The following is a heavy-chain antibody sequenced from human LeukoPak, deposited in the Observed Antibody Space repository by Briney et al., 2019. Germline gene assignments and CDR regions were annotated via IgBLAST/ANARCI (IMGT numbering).Heavy chain of an antibody. J-gene: IGHJ3*02. CDR3: ARGRAYYDSSGYYYDAFDI. CDR1: GYTFTSYD. D-gene: IGHD3-22*01. CDR2: MNPNSGNT. Sequence: ASVKVSCKASGYTFTSYDINWVRQATGQGLEWMGWMNPNSGNTGYAQKFQGRVTMTRNTSISTAYMELSSLRSEDTAVYYCARGRAYYDSSGYYYDAFDIWGQRTMVTVSS. V-gene: IGHV1-8*01.